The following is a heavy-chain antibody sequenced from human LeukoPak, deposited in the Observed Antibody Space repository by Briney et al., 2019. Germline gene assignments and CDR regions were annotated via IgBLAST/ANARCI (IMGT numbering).Heavy chain of an antibody. CDR3: ARAPLWEELLRASQIMGIDY. D-gene: IGHD1-26*01. V-gene: IGHV4-61*01. CDR2: IYYSGST. J-gene: IGHJ4*02. Sequence: SETLSLTCTVSGDSVTNSRYYWSCVRQPPGKGLEWIGYIYYSGSTNYNPSLKSRVTISIDTSKNQFSLRLSSVTAADTAIYYCARAPLWEELLRASQIMGIDYWGQGTLVTVSS. CDR1: GDSVTNSRYY.